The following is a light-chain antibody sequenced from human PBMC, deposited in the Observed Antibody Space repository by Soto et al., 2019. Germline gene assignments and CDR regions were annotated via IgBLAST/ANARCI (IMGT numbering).Light chain of an antibody. CDR3: QQSYSTPYT. CDR1: QSISSY. CDR2: ASS. V-gene: IGKV1-39*01. J-gene: IGKJ2*01. Sequence: DIQMTQSPSSLSASVGDRVTITFRSSQSISSYLNWYQQKPGTAPKLLIYASSSLQSGVPSRFSGSVSGTYFTLTISSLQPEDVATYYCQQSYSTPYTFGQGTKLEIK.